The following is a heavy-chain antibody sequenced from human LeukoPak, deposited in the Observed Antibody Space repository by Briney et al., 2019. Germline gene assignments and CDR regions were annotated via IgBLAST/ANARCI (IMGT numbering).Heavy chain of an antibody. V-gene: IGHV3-21*01. CDR1: GFTFSRYN. CDR3: ARGRGVGATFGYYFDY. D-gene: IGHD1-26*01. Sequence: PGGSLRLSCPTSGFTFSRYNMNWVRQAPGKGLEWVSSITSSSIYKYYADSMKGRFTISRDNAKNSLYLQMDSLRAEDTAVYYCARGRGVGATFGYYFDYWGQGTLVTVSS. J-gene: IGHJ4*02. CDR2: ITSSSIYK.